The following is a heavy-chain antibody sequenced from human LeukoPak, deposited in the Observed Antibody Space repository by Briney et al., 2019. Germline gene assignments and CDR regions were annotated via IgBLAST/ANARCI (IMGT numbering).Heavy chain of an antibody. CDR3: AREGGRSNRHFDY. D-gene: IGHD3-16*01. Sequence: SVKVSCKASGGTFSSYAISWVRQAPGQGLEWMGRIIPILGIANYAQKFQGRVTITADKSTSTAYMELSSLRSEDTAVYYCAREGGRSNRHFDYWGQGTLVTVSS. CDR2: IIPILGIA. J-gene: IGHJ4*02. CDR1: GGTFSSYA. V-gene: IGHV1-69*04.